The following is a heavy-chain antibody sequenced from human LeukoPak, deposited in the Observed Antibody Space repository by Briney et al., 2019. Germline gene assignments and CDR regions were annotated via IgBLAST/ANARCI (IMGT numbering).Heavy chain of an antibody. Sequence: GGSLRLSCSASGFTFSAFPMHWVRQAPGKGLEYVSAISSNGASTYYAGSLKGRFTISRDNSKNTLYLQMSSLRPEDTALYYCVRESAYYDYWGQGTLVTVSS. V-gene: IGHV3-64D*09. CDR2: ISSNGAST. CDR3: VRESAYYDY. J-gene: IGHJ4*02. D-gene: IGHD3-22*01. CDR1: GFTFSAFP.